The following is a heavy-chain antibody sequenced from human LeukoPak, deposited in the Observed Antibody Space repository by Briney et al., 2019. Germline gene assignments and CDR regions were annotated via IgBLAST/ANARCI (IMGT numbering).Heavy chain of an antibody. V-gene: IGHV3-53*01. D-gene: IGHD3-3*01. CDR2: IYSGGST. J-gene: IGHJ3*02. CDR3: ARDDDLWGDRAFDI. CDR1: GFTVSSNY. Sequence: GGSLRLSCAASGFTVSSNYMSWVRQAPGKGLEGVSVIYSGGSTYYADSVKGRFTISRDTSKTTLYLQMNSLRAEDTAVYYCARDDDLWGDRAFDIWGQGTMVTVSS.